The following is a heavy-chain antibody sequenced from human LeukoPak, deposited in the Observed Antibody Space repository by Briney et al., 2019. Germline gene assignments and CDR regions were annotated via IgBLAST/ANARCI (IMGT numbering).Heavy chain of an antibody. CDR2: IIWSGGRT. D-gene: IGHD5-12*01. CDR1: GFTLYDYG. CDR3: ARVRIVADAGPIDY. J-gene: IGHJ4*02. V-gene: IGHV3-20*04. Sequence: AGGSLRVSRAASGFTLYDYGMSWGGPDPRKGLEWVSGIIWSGGRTGYADSVNGRCTISRANAKNTLYVQMSRLSAEDTALYYCARVRIVADAGPIDYWGQGTLVTVSS.